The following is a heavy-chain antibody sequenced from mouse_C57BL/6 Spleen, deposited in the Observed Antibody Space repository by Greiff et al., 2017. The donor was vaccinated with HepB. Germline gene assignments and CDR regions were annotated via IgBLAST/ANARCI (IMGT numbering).Heavy chain of an antibody. V-gene: IGHV1-53*01. J-gene: IGHJ1*03. CDR1: GYTFTSYW. CDR3: ARDDYYGSSHWYFDV. D-gene: IGHD1-1*01. CDR2: INPSNGGT. Sequence: QVQLQQPGTELVKPGASVKLSCKASGYTFTSYWMHWVKQRPGQGLEWIGNINPSNGGTNYNEKFKSKATLTVDKSSSTAYMQLSSLTAEDSAVYYCARDDYYGSSHWYFDVWGTGTTVTVSS.